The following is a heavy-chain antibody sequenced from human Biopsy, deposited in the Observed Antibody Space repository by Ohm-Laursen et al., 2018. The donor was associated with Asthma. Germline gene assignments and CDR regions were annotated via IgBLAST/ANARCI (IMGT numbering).Heavy chain of an antibody. CDR2: INPNSGGT. CDR1: GYTFIGCH. D-gene: IGHD6-13*01. Sequence: ASVKVSCKVSGYTFIGCHIHWLRQAPGQGLEWMGRINPNSGGTNYAQKFQGRVTMTRDTSISTAYMEVSRLRSDDTAVYYCARGQKSAGDRWFDPWGQGTLVTVSS. CDR3: ARGQKSAGDRWFDP. J-gene: IGHJ5*02. V-gene: IGHV1-2*06.